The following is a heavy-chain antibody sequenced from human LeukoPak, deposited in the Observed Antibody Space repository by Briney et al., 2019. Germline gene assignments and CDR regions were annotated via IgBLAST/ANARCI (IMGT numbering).Heavy chain of an antibody. CDR3: AGDRNSDWYSPLDY. J-gene: IGHJ4*02. V-gene: IGHV3-23*01. Sequence: GGSLRLSCVASGFTFTECAMSWIRQAPGKGLEWVAIITATGDTAYYADSVKGRFTISRDNSRDTVYMQMDSLRAEDTAIYYCAGDRNSDWYSPLDYWGQGTLVTVSS. CDR1: GFTFTECA. CDR2: ITATGDTA. D-gene: IGHD6-19*01.